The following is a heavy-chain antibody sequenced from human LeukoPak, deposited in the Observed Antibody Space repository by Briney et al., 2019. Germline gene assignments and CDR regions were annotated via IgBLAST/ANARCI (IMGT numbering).Heavy chain of an antibody. CDR2: ISTDGNTA. D-gene: IGHD1-26*01. V-gene: IGHV3-74*01. J-gene: IGHJ4*02. CDR3: TTLHIVDY. Sequence: PGGSLRLSCVASGFTLSNYWMHWVRQAPGKGLVWVSRISTDGNTATYADSAKGRFSISRDNAKNTLYLQMNRLRAEDTAVYYCTTLHIVDYWAQGTLVTVSS. CDR1: GFTLSNYW.